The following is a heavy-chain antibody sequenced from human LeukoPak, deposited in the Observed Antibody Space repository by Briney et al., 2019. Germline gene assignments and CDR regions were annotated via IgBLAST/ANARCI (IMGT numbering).Heavy chain of an antibody. J-gene: IGHJ2*01. CDR1: AFSFNFHA. CDR3: GRAGRYNPGSGSRDWHFDL. V-gene: IGHV3-64*01. CDR2: ITSNGIIT. D-gene: IGHD3-10*01. Sequence: GSLRLSCAASAFSFNFHAMHWVRQAPGKGLEYVSTITSNGIITLYGNSVEGRFTISRDISSNTLYLQMGSLRVEDTAMYYCGRAGRYNPGSGSRDWHFDLWGRGTLVTVSS.